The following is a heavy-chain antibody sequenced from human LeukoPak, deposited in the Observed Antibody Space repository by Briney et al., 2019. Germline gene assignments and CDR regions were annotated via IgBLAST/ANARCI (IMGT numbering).Heavy chain of an antibody. CDR2: ISYSSATI. Sequence: PGRSLRLSCAASGFTFDEYAMHWVRQAPGKGLEWVSGISYSSATIGYVDSVKGRFIISRDNAKNSLYLQMNSLRAEDTAVYYCARILRYFDWFNDYWGQGTLVTVSS. D-gene: IGHD3-9*01. V-gene: IGHV3-9*01. CDR3: ARILRYFDWFNDY. J-gene: IGHJ4*02. CDR1: GFTFDEYA.